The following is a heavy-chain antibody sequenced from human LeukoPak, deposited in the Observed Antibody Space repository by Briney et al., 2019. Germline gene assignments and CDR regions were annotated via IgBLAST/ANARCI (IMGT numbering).Heavy chain of an antibody. CDR2: TYYRSRWHN. CDR3: ARQYSNDYYYYGLDV. V-gene: IGHV6-1*01. CDR1: GDSVSSNTGA. D-gene: IGHD6-13*01. Sequence: SQTLSLTCAISGDSVSSNTGAWNWIRQSPSRGLEWLGRTYYRSRWHNDYAVSVKSRITINPDTSKNQFSLQLNSVPPEDTAVYYCARQYSNDYYYYGLDVWGQGTTVTVSS. J-gene: IGHJ6*02.